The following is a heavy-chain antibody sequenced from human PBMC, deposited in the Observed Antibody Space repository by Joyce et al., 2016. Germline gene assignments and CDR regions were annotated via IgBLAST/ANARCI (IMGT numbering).Heavy chain of an antibody. V-gene: IGHV4-31*03. J-gene: IGHJ4*02. CDR3: ARYSVVDIVATTVRYYFDY. CDR1: GGSISSGGYY. CDR2: IYYIGST. Sequence: QVQLQESGPRLVKPSQTLSLTCTVSGGSISSGGYYWSWIRQHPGKGLEWIGYIYYIGSTYYSPSLKSRVTISVDTSKNQFSLKLTSVTAADTAVYYCARYSVVDIVATTVRYYFDYWGQGTLVTVSS. D-gene: IGHD5-12*01.